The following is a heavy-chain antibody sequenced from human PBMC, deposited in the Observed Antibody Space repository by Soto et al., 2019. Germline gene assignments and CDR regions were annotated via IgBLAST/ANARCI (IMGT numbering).Heavy chain of an antibody. D-gene: IGHD3-16*02. V-gene: IGHV4-31*03. CDR3: ARVYRTGVIGQYFGN. CDR2: THYSGTA. J-gene: IGHJ4*02. CDR1: GGSISSGGYY. Sequence: SETLSLTCTVSGGSISSGGYYWSWIRQHPGKGLEWIGYTHYSGTAYYNPSLTSRVSISVDTSKNQFSLMLSSVTAADTAVYYCARVYRTGVIGQYFGNWGQGTRVTVSS.